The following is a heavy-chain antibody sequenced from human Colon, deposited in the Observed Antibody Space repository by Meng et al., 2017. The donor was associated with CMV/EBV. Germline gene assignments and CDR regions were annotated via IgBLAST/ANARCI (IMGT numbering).Heavy chain of an antibody. J-gene: IGHJ6*02. CDR1: GGTFSSYT. Sequence: ASVKVSCKASGGTFSSYTISWVRQAPGQGLEWMGWISAYNGETKYEEKLQDRVTMTTDTSTSTAYMELRSLRSDDTAVYYCARGSSSTMFGDYYYGMDVWGQGTTVTVSS. CDR3: ARGSSSTMFGDYYYGMDV. D-gene: IGHD3-3*01. V-gene: IGHV1-18*01. CDR2: ISAYNGET.